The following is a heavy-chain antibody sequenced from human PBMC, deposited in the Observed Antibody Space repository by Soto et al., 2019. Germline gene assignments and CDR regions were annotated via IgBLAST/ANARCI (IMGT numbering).Heavy chain of an antibody. Sequence: GGYPRLSCAASGFTFSSYGMHWVRQAPGKGLEWVAVIWYDGSNKYYADSVKGRFTISRDNSKNKLYLQMNSLRAEDTAVYYCAIDQRQFAAIFGVVPSPFEDRGQGNQV. D-gene: IGHD3-3*01. CDR1: GFTFSSYG. J-gene: IGHJ4*02. V-gene: IGHV3-33*01. CDR3: AIDQRQFAAIFGVVPSPFED. CDR2: IWYDGSNK.